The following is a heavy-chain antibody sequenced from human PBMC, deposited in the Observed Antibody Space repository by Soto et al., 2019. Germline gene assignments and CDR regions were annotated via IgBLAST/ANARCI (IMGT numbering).Heavy chain of an antibody. Sequence: GGSLRLSCAASGFTFSSYAMSWVRQAPGKGLEWVSAISGSGGSTYYADSVKGRFTISRDNSKNTLYLQMNSLRAEDTAVYYCANAGYCSSTSCSLHDYWGQGTLVTVSS. CDR3: ANAGYCSSTSCSLHDY. CDR2: ISGSGGST. D-gene: IGHD2-2*01. V-gene: IGHV3-23*01. CDR1: GFTFSSYA. J-gene: IGHJ4*02.